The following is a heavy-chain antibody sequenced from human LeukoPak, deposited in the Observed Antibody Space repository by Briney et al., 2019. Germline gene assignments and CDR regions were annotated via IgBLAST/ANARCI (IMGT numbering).Heavy chain of an antibody. Sequence: GRSLRLSCAASGFTFNSYAMHWVRQAPGKGLEWVAFIWYDGSNKYYADSVKGRFTASRDNSKNTVYLQMNSLRAEDTAVYYCARDREMATLKGDYSFDYWGQGTLVTVSS. CDR2: IWYDGSNK. CDR1: GFTFNSYA. J-gene: IGHJ4*02. V-gene: IGHV3-33*01. D-gene: IGHD5-24*01. CDR3: ARDREMATLKGDYSFDY.